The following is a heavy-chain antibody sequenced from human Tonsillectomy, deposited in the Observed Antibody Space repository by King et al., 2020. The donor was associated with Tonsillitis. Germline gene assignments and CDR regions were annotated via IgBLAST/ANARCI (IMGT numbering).Heavy chain of an antibody. J-gene: IGHJ4*02. CDR1: GGSINSYY. V-gene: IGHV4-59*01. CDR2: IHYTGST. CDR3: ARASSYFDN. Sequence: QLQESGPGLVKPSETLSLTCTVSGGSINSYYWSWIRQPTGKGLEWIGYIHYTGSTNYNPSLKSRVAISVDTSKNQFSLRLSSVTAADTAVYYCARASSYFDNWGQGTLVTVSS.